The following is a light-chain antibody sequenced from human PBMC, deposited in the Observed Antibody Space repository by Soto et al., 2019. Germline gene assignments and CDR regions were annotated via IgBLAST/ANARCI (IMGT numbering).Light chain of an antibody. J-gene: IGLJ1*01. V-gene: IGLV2-14*01. CDR3: SSFTSSGTYV. CDR1: SSNVGGYDY. CDR2: EVR. Sequence: QSALTQPASVSGSAGQSITISCTGTSSNVGGYDYVSWYQQHPGTAPKVMIYEVRYRPSGVSNRFSGSKSSNTASLTISGLQAEDEADYYCSSFTSSGTYVFGTGTKLTVL.